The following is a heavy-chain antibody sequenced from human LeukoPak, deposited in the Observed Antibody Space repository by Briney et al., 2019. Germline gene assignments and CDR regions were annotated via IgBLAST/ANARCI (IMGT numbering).Heavy chain of an antibody. D-gene: IGHD2-21*01. CDR1: GYTFTSYD. CDR2: MNHNGGKT. V-gene: IGHV1-8*01. J-gene: IGHJ4*02. Sequence: ASVKVSCKASGYTFTSYDINWVRQATGQGLEWMGWMNHNGGKTGYAQKFQGRVTMTWDTSISTAYMELSSLRSEDTAIYYCARELRRDDCWGQGTLVTVSS. CDR3: ARELRRDDC.